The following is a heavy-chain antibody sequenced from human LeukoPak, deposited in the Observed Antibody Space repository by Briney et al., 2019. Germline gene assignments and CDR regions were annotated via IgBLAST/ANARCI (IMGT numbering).Heavy chain of an antibody. CDR1: GGSISSYY. D-gene: IGHD3-22*01. CDR2: IYYGST. J-gene: IGHJ4*02. Sequence: SETLSLTCTVSGGSISSYYWSWIRQPPGKGLEWIGYIYYGSTNYNPSLKSRVTISVDTSKNQFSLKLSSVTAADTAVYYCARSLGTMIVAYWGQGTLVTVSS. V-gene: IGHV4-59*01. CDR3: ARSLGTMIVAY.